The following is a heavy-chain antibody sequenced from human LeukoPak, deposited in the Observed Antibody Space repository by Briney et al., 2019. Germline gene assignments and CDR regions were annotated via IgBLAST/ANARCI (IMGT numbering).Heavy chain of an antibody. V-gene: IGHV3-66*02. CDR1: GFTVSSNY. CDR2: IYSGGST. J-gene: IGHJ4*02. CDR3: ARGLAAAGRRGVDY. D-gene: IGHD6-13*01. Sequence: GGSLRLSCAASGFTVSSNYMSWVRQAPGKGLEWVSVIYSGGSTYYADSVKGRFTISRDNSKNTLYLQMNSLRAEDTTVYYCARGLAAAGRRGVDYWGQGTLVTVSS.